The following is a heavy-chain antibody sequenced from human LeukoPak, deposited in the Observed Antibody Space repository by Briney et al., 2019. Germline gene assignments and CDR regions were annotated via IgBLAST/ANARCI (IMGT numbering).Heavy chain of an antibody. D-gene: IGHD5-12*01. V-gene: IGHV1-18*01. J-gene: IGHJ4*02. CDR3: ARAGGSIVAPYYFDY. CDR2: ISAYNGNT. CDR1: GYTFTSYD. Sequence: ASVKVSCKASGYTFTSYDINWVRQATGQGLEWMGWISAYNGNTNYAQKLQGRVTMTTDTSTSTAYMELSSLRSEDTAVYYCARAGGSIVAPYYFDYWGQGTLVTVSS.